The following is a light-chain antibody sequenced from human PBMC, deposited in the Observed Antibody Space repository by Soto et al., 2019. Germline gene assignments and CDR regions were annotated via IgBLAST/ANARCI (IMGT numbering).Light chain of an antibody. J-gene: IGKJ1*01. CDR3: QQYGGSPQRT. CDR2: GAS. Sequence: PGERATLSCRASQSVTNNFLAWYQQKPGQTPRLLIYGASTRATGIPDRFSGSGSGTDFTLTISRLEPEDFAVYYCQQYGGSPQRTFGQGTKVEFK. CDR1: QSVTNNF. V-gene: IGKV3-20*01.